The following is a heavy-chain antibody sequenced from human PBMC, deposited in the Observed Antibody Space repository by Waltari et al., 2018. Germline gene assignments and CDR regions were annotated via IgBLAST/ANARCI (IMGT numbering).Heavy chain of an antibody. J-gene: IGHJ3*02. D-gene: IGHD3-9*01. CDR1: GFTFRGNA. V-gene: IGHV3-23*01. CDR3: VKDIFRWAFDI. CDR2: IGSDLNT. Sequence: EVELLESGGGLVQPGGSLSLSCTTSGFTFRGNARVWVRQDPGKGMECVSGIGSDLNTHYADSVKGRVTISRDNSKNTLYLQMNSLRAEDTALYYCVKDIFRWAFDIWGQGTMVTVSS.